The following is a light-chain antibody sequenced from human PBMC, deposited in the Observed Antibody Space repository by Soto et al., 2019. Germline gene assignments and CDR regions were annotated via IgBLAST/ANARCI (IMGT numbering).Light chain of an antibody. J-gene: IGKJ2*01. CDR1: QSVLYSSNNKND. CDR3: QQYESTPPT. V-gene: IGKV4-1*01. Sequence: DIVMTQSPDSLAVSLGERATINCKSSQSVLYSSNNKNDLAWYQQRPGQPPKLLIYWASTRESGVPDRFSGSGAGTDFTLTITSLQAEDVAVYYCQQYESTPPTFGHGTKLEIK. CDR2: WAS.